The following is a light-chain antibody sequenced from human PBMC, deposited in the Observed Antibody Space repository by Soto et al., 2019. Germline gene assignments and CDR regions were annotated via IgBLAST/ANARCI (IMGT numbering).Light chain of an antibody. V-gene: IGKV1-39*01. CDR2: AAS. CDR1: QSISSY. J-gene: IGKJ3*01. Sequence: DIQMTQSPSSLSASVGDRVTITCRARQSISSYLNRYQQKPVKAPKLLIYAASTLQSGVPSRLSGSGSGTDVSLTISSLQPEDFATYYCHQSYSTPPFTFGPGTKVDIK. CDR3: HQSYSTPPFT.